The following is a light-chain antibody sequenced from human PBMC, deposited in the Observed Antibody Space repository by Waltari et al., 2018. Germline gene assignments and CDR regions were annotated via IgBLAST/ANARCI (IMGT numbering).Light chain of an antibody. CDR2: KDS. V-gene: IGLV3-1*01. Sequence: SYDLTQPPSVSVSPGQTASITCSGDKLGDKYACWYQQKPGQSPGVVIYKDSQRPSGVPERFSGSNSGNTATLTISGAQALDEADYYCQAWDSNVVMFGGGTKLTVL. CDR1: KLGDKY. CDR3: QAWDSNVVM. J-gene: IGLJ3*02.